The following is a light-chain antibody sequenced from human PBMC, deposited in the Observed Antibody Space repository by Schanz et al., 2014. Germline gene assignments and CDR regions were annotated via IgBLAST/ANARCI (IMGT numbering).Light chain of an antibody. Sequence: QSALTQPASVSGSPGQSITISCTGTSGDVGGYNTVSWYRQYPGKAPKLLIYDVNTRPSGISDRFSGSKSGNTASLTISGLQAEDEADYYCSSYAGNKYVFGTGTKLTVL. CDR2: DVN. J-gene: IGLJ1*01. CDR1: SGDVGGYNT. V-gene: IGLV2-14*01. CDR3: SSYAGNKYV.